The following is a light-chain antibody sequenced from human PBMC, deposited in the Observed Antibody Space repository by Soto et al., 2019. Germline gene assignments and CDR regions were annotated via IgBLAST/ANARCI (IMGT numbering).Light chain of an antibody. V-gene: IGKV1-9*01. CDR2: AAS. CDR1: QGISSY. J-gene: IGKJ1*01. CDR3: QQYYSNPRT. Sequence: IQLTQSPSSLSASVGDRVTITCRASQGISSYLAWYQQTTGKAPKILIYAASTLQSGVPSRFRGSGSGTDFTLPISRLQAEDVEVYYCQQYYSNPRTFGHGTKVDIK.